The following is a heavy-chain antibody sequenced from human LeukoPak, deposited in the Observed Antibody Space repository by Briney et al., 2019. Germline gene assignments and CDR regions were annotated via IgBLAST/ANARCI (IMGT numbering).Heavy chain of an antibody. V-gene: IGHV3-48*03. CDR3: AREHYYGSGSDY. CDR1: GFTFSSYE. J-gene: IGHJ4*02. CDR2: ISSSGSTI. D-gene: IGHD3-10*01. Sequence: GGSLRLSCAASGFTFSSYEMNWVRQAPGKGLEWVSYISSSGSTIYYADSVKGRFTISRDNAKNSLCLQMNSLRAEDTAVYYCAREHYYGSGSDYWGQGTLVTVSS.